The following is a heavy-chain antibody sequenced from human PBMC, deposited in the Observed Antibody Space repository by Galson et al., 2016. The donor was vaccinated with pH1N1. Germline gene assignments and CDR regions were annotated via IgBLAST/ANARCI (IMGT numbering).Heavy chain of an antibody. CDR2: ISYVESNK. V-gene: IGHV3-30-3*01. CDR1: GFTFSHYA. Sequence: SLRLSCAASGFTFSHYAMHWVRQAPGKGLEWVAVISYVESNKDYADSVKGRFTVSRDNSKNTLYLQMNSLRAEDTALYYCARDHVYGDYFERFFDLWGQGTQVTVSS. CDR3: ARDHVYGDYFERFFDL. J-gene: IGHJ5*02. D-gene: IGHD4-17*01.